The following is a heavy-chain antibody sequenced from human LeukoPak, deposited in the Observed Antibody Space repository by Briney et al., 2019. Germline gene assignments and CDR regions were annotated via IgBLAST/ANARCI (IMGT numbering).Heavy chain of an antibody. V-gene: IGHV4-34*01. CDR3: ARSPRAGTSFDY. CDR1: GGSFSGYY. Sequence: SETLSLTCAVYGGSFSGYYWSWIRQPPGKGLEWIGEINHSGSTNYNPSLKSRVTISVDTSKNQFSLKLSSVTAADTAVYYCARSPRAGTSFDYWGQGTLVTVSS. J-gene: IGHJ4*02. D-gene: IGHD1-1*01. CDR2: INHSGST.